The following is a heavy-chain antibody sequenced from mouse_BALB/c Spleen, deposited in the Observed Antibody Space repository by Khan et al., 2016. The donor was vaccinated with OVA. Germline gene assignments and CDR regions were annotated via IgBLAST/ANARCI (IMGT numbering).Heavy chain of an antibody. V-gene: IGHV2-6-1*01. CDR2: IWSDGSP. J-gene: IGHJ4*01. D-gene: IGHD2-10*01. Sequence: VQLKQSGPGLVAPSQSLSITCTISGFSLTNYGVHWVRQPPGKGLEWLVLIWSDGSPPYNSALKSRLSISKDNSKSQVFLKMNSLQTDGTAMYYGARQPYYHYYIMDYWGQGTSVTVSS. CDR1: GFSLTNYG. CDR3: ARQPYYHYYIMDY.